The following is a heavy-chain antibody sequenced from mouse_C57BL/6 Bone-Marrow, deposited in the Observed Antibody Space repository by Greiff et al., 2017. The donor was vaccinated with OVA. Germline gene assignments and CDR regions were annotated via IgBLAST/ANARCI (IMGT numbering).Heavy chain of an antibody. CDR2: IHPNSGST. D-gene: IGHD1-1*01. CDR3: AIKYYGSPRYWYFDV. CDR1: GYTFTSYW. V-gene: IGHV1-64*01. Sequence: VQLQQPGAELVKPGASVKLSCKASGYTFTSYWMHWVKQRPGQGLEWIGMIHPNSGSTNYNEKFKSKATLTVDKSSSTAYMQLSSLTSEDSAVYYCAIKYYGSPRYWYFDVWGTGTTVTVSS. J-gene: IGHJ1*03.